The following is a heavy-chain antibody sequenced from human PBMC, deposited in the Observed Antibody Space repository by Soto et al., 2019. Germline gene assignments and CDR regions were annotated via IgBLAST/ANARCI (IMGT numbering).Heavy chain of an antibody. V-gene: IGHV3-15*07. Sequence: GGSLRLSCAASGFTFSNAWMNWVRQAPGKGLEWVGRIKSKTDGGTTDYAAPVKGRFTISRDDSKNTLYLQMNSLKTEDTAVYYCTTDYYLWFGETTTDYWGQGTLVTVSS. CDR1: GFTFSNAW. J-gene: IGHJ4*02. CDR2: IKSKTDGGTT. CDR3: TTDYYLWFGETTTDY. D-gene: IGHD3-10*01.